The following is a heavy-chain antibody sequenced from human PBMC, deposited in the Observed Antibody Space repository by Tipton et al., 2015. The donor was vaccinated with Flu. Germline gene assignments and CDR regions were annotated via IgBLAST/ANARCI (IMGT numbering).Heavy chain of an antibody. V-gene: IGHV4-39*07. CDR3: ARDWVAGYCSGGSCYS. CDR2: IYYSGST. CDR1: GGSISSSSYY. J-gene: IGHJ4*02. D-gene: IGHD2-15*01. Sequence: TLSLTCTVSGGSISSSSYYWGWTRQPPGKGLEWIGSIYYSGSTYYNPSLKSRVTISVDTSKNQFSLKLSSVTAADTAVYYCARDWVAGYCSGGSCYSWGQGTLVTVSS.